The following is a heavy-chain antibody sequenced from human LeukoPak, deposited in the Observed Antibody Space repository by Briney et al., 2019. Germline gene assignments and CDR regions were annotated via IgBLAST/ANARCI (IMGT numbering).Heavy chain of an antibody. D-gene: IGHD3-3*01. Sequence: SVKVSCHASGGTFSIYAISWVRQAPGQGLEWMGRIIPILGIANYAQKFQGRVTITADKSTSTAYMELSSLRSEDTAVYYCARGATHGSITIFGVVKSVGFDRWGQGTLATVSS. J-gene: IGHJ5*02. CDR1: GGTFSIYA. CDR2: IIPILGIA. CDR3: ARGATHGSITIFGVVKSVGFDR. V-gene: IGHV1-69*04.